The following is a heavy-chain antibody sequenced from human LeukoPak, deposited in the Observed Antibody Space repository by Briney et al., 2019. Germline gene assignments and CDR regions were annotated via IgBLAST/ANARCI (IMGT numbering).Heavy chain of an antibody. CDR3: ARDKGIVVVPAAIRWTGWFDP. CDR1: GGTFSSYA. D-gene: IGHD2-2*02. J-gene: IGHJ5*02. Sequence: ASVKVSCKASGGTFSSYAISWVRQAPGQGLEWMGGIIPIFGTANYAQKFQGRVTITTDESTSTAYMELSSLRSEDTAVYYCARDKGIVVVPAAIRWTGWFDPWGQGTLVTVSP. CDR2: IIPIFGTA. V-gene: IGHV1-69*05.